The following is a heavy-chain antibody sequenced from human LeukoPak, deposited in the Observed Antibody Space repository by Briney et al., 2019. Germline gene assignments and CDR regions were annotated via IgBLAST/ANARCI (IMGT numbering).Heavy chain of an antibody. D-gene: IGHD3-3*01. CDR1: GGSISSYY. J-gene: IGHJ5*02. CDR2: IYYSGST. V-gene: IGHV4-59*01. Sequence: PSETLSLTCTVSGGSISSYYWSWIRQPPGKGLEWIGYIYYSGSTNYNPSLKSRATISVDTSKNQFSLKLSSVTAANTAVYYCARSPGITIFGVVITNNWFDPWGQGTLVTVSS. CDR3: ARSPGITIFGVVITNNWFDP.